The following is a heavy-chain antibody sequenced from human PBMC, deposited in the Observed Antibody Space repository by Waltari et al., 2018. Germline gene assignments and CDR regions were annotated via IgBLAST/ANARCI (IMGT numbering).Heavy chain of an antibody. J-gene: IGHJ4*02. V-gene: IGHV3-23*01. CDR3: AKGIAAPPPGFDY. D-gene: IGHD6-6*01. CDR2: ISGSGCST. Sequence: EVQLLESGGGLVQPGGSLRLSCAASGFTFSSYAMSWVRQAPGKGLEWVSAISGSGCSTYYSDSVKGRFTISRDNSKNTLYLQMNRLRAEDTSVYYCAKGIAAPPPGFDYWGQGTLVTVSS. CDR1: GFTFSSYA.